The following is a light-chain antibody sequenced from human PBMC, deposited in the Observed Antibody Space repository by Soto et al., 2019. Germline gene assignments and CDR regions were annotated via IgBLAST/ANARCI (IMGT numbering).Light chain of an antibody. Sequence: DIVMTQSPDSLAVSLGERATINCKSSQSVLYSSNNKNYLAWYQQKPGQPPKLLIYWASTRESGVPDRFSGSGSGTDFTLTISSLQAEDVAVYYCQKYYSNPHFGAGTKVDIX. J-gene: IGKJ4*01. CDR1: QSVLYSSNNKNY. CDR2: WAS. CDR3: QKYYSNPH. V-gene: IGKV4-1*01.